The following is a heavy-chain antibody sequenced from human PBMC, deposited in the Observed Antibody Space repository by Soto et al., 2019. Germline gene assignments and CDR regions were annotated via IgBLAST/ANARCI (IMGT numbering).Heavy chain of an antibody. Sequence: APGKGLEWVSVIYSGGSTYYADSVKGRFTISRDNSKNTLYLQMNSLRAEDTAVYYCARVPAAGIFDYWGQGTLVTVSS. D-gene: IGHD6-13*01. CDR3: ARVPAAGIFDY. CDR2: IYSGGST. V-gene: IGHV3-66*01. J-gene: IGHJ4*02.